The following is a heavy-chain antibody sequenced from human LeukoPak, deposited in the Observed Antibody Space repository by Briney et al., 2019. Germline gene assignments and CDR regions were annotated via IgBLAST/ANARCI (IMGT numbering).Heavy chain of an antibody. J-gene: IGHJ4*02. Sequence: GGSLRLSCAASGFTFSCYAMSWVRQAPGKGLEWVSAISGSGGSTYYADSVKGRFTISRDNSKNTLYLQMNSLRAEDTAVYYCAKEGTPVEMAPGTGFDYWGQGTLVTVSS. CDR3: AKEGTPVEMAPGTGFDY. CDR2: ISGSGGST. D-gene: IGHD5-24*01. V-gene: IGHV3-23*01. CDR1: GFTFSCYA.